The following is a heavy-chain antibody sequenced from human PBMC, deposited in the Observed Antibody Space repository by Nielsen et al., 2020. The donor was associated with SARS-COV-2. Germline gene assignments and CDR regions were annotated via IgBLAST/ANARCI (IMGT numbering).Heavy chain of an antibody. Sequence: ASVKVSCKASGYTFTGYYMHWVRQAPGQGLEWMGWINPNSGGTNYAQKFQGRVTMTRDTSISTAYMELSRLRSDDTAVYYCARDQGHDYGDYEFRLEADYWGQGTLVTVSS. CDR2: INPNSGGT. CDR1: GYTFTGYY. V-gene: IGHV1-2*02. D-gene: IGHD4-17*01. J-gene: IGHJ4*02. CDR3: ARDQGHDYGDYEFRLEADY.